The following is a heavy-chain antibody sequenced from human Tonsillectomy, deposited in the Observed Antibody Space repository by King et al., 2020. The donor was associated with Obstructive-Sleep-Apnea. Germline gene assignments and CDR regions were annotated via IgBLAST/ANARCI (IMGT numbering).Heavy chain of an antibody. CDR3: ARDKMVYAHHWFDP. Sequence: LQLQESGPGLVKPSETLSLTCTVSGYSISSGYYWGWIRQPPGKGLEWIVSIYHSGSTYYNPSLKSRVTISVDTSKNQFSLKLSSVTAADTAVYYCARDKMVYAHHWFDPWGQGTLVTVSS. D-gene: IGHD2-8*01. J-gene: IGHJ5*02. CDR2: IYHSGST. CDR1: GYSISSGYY. V-gene: IGHV4-38-2*02.